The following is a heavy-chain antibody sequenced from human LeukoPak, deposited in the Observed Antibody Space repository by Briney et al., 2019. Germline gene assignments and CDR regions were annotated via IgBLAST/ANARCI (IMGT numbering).Heavy chain of an antibody. D-gene: IGHD1-7*01. CDR1: GFPFSSHW. J-gene: IGHJ4*02. CDR3: ARMNYVSSGWGAPFDY. CDR2: IRTSGTNT. V-gene: IGHV3-48*04. Sequence: GGSLRLSCAASGFPFSSHWVSWFRQAPGKGLEWVSYIRTSGTNTDYTGSVKGRFTISRDNAKNSLYLQMNSLRAEDTAVYYCARMNYVSSGWGAPFDYWGQGTLVTVSS.